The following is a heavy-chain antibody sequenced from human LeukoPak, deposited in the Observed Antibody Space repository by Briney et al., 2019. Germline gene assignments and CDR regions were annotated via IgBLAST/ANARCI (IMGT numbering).Heavy chain of an antibody. D-gene: IGHD2-2*01. Sequence: ASVKVSCKASGYTFTSYDINWVRQATGQGLEWMGWMNPNSGNTGYAQKFQGRVTMTRNTSISTAYMELSSLRSEDTAVYYCARALGYCSSTSCYYYYYMDVWGKGTTVTVSS. V-gene: IGHV1-8*01. CDR2: MNPNSGNT. J-gene: IGHJ6*03. CDR1: GYTFTSYD. CDR3: ARALGYCSSTSCYYYYYMDV.